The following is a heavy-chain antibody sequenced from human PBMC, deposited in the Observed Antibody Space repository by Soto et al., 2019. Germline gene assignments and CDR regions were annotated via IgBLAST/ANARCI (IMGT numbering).Heavy chain of an antibody. J-gene: IGHJ3*02. CDR3: ARDPDYGGNLDAFDI. V-gene: IGHV3-30-3*01. Sequence: GGSLRLSCAASGFTFSSYAMHWVRQAPGKGLEWVAVISYDGSNKYYADSVKGRFTISRDNSKNTLYLQMNSLRAEDTAVYYCARDPDYGGNLDAFDIWGQGTMVTVSS. D-gene: IGHD4-17*01. CDR1: GFTFSSYA. CDR2: ISYDGSNK.